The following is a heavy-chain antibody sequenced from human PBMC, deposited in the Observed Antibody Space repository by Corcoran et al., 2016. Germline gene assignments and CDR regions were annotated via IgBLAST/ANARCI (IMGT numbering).Heavy chain of an antibody. D-gene: IGHD6-19*01. CDR2: IWYDGSNK. CDR1: GFTFSSYG. J-gene: IGHJ4*02. V-gene: IGHV3-33*01. Sequence: QVQLVESGGGVVQPGRSLRLSCAASGFTFSSYGMHWVRQAPGKGLEWVAVIWYDGSNKYYADSVKGRFTISRDNSKNTLYLKMNSLRAEDTAVYYCARGTSGGTSSGQDYWGQGTLVTVSS. CDR3: ARGTSGGTSSGQDY.